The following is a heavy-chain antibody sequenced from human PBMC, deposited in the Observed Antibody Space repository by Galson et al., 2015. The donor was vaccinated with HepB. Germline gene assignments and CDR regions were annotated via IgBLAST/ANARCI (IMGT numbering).Heavy chain of an antibody. CDR3: TTVLRGTACSSTSCFDYYYMDV. J-gene: IGHJ6*03. CDR1: GFTFSNAW. V-gene: IGHV3-15*01. D-gene: IGHD2-2*01. Sequence: SLRLSCAASGFTFSNAWMSWVRQAPGKGLEWVGRIKSKTDGGTTDYAAPVKGRFTISRDDSKNTLYLQMNSLKTEDTAVYCCTTVLRGTACSSTSCFDYYYMDVWGKGTTVTVSS. CDR2: IKSKTDGGTT.